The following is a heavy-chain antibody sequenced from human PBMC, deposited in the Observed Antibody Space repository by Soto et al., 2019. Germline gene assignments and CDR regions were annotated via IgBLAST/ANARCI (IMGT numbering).Heavy chain of an antibody. J-gene: IGHJ5*02. Sequence: SETLSLTSTVTGGSIRGHSCGWIRQPPGKGLEWIGYIYYIGSTNYNPSLRSRVTISLDTSKNQVSLKLNSVTAADTAVYYCARLPGGDGAPWGQGILVTVS. D-gene: IGHD2-21*02. CDR2: IYYIGST. V-gene: IGHV4-59*11. CDR3: ARLPGGDGAP. CDR1: GGSIRGHS.